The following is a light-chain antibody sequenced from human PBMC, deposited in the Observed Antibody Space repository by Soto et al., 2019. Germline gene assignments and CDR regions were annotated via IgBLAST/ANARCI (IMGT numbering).Light chain of an antibody. Sequence: EIVLTQSPATLSLSPGVRATLSCRASQGVSSYLAWYQQKPGQAPRLLIYDASNRATGIPARFSGSGPGTDFALTISSLEPEDFAVYYCQQRSNWITFGQGTRLEIK. CDR3: QQRSNWIT. CDR2: DAS. V-gene: IGKV3D-11*01. CDR1: QGVSSY. J-gene: IGKJ5*01.